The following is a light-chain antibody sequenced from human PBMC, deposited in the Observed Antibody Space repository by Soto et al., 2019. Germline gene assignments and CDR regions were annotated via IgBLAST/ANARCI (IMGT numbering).Light chain of an antibody. Sequence: SYERTQPPSVSVAPGQTARITGGGHNIRSKSVHWYQQKPGQAPVLVVYDDRDRPSGIPERFSGSNSGNTATLTISRVEAGDEAEYYCQVWDSSSDHFVFGTGTKVTVL. J-gene: IGLJ1*01. CDR2: DDR. CDR1: NIRSKS. V-gene: IGLV3-21*02. CDR3: QVWDSSSDHFV.